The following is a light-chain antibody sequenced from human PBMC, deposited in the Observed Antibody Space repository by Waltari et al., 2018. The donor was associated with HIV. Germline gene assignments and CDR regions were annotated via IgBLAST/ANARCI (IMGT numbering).Light chain of an antibody. Sequence: SSELAQDPAVSVALGQTVRITCQGESVRSYYASWYQQKPGQAPVLVVHGENNRPSGIPDRFSGSTSGNTASLTIAGAQAEDEADYYCNSRDSSGHWFFGGGTKVTVL. J-gene: IGLJ3*02. CDR2: GEN. V-gene: IGLV3-19*01. CDR3: NSRDSSGHWF. CDR1: SVRSYY.